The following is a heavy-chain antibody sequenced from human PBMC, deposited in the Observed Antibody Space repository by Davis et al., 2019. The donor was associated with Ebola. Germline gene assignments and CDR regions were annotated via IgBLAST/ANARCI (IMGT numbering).Heavy chain of an antibody. CDR2: ISGRGGSK. CDR3: ASNYYAMDV. CDR1: GFTFSSYG. Sequence: PGGSLRLSCAASGFTFSSYGMNWVRRAPGKGLEWVATISGRGGSKHYADSVKGRFTISRDNSKKTLYLQMNSLSAEDTAVYYCASNYYAMDVWGQGTTVTVSS. J-gene: IGHJ6*02. V-gene: IGHV3-23*01.